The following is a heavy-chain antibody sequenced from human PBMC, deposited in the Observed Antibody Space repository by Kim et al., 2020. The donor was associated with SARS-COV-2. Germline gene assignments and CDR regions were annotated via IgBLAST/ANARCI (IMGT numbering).Heavy chain of an antibody. J-gene: IGHJ4*02. V-gene: IGHV4-31*03. CDR2: IYYSGST. Sequence: SETLSLTCTVSGGSISSGGYYWSWIRQHPGKGLEWIGYIYYSGSTYYNPPLKSRVTISVDTSKNQFSLKLSSVTAADTAVYYWARESGGAFDYWGQGALVTVSS. CDR1: GGSISSGGYY. CDR3: ARESGGAFDY.